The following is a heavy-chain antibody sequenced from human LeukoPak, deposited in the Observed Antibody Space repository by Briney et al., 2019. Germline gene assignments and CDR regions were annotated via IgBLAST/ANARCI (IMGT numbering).Heavy chain of an antibody. J-gene: IGHJ4*02. Sequence: PGGSLRLSCAASGFTVSSNYMSWVRQAPGKGLEWVAFIWFDGSNKHYADSVKGRFTISRDNSEDTLYLQMNSLRAEDTAVYYCVRDPSGSGFAFDSWGQGALVTVSS. V-gene: IGHV3-33*08. CDR3: VRDPSGSGFAFDS. CDR2: IWFDGSNK. D-gene: IGHD1-1*01. CDR1: GFTVSSNY.